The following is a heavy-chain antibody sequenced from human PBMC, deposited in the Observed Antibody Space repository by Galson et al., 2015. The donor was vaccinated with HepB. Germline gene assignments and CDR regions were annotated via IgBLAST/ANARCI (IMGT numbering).Heavy chain of an antibody. V-gene: IGHV3-23*01. CDR3: ARAPPIGYCFSTDCYVGLFDY. Sequence: SLRLSCAASGFTFSNYAISWVRQAPGKGLEWVSTISGSGDNTYYADSVKGRFTISRDNSKSALYLQMNGLRPEDTAVYYCARAPPIGYCFSTDCYVGLFDYWGQGTLVAVSS. CDR1: GFTFSNYA. D-gene: IGHD2-2*01. CDR2: ISGSGDNT. J-gene: IGHJ4*02.